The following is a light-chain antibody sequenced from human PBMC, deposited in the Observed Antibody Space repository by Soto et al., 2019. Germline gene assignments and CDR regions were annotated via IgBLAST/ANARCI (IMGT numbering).Light chain of an antibody. CDR3: QQYNSWPPSYT. V-gene: IGKV3-15*01. CDR1: QSVTTY. CDR2: GAS. Sequence: EIVMTQSPATLSVSLGDRATLSCRGSQSVTTYLAWYQHKPGQAPRLLIYGASTRATGIPARFSGSGSETDFTLTITRLHSEVFAFYYCQQYNSWPPSYTFAQGTKLEIK. J-gene: IGKJ2*01.